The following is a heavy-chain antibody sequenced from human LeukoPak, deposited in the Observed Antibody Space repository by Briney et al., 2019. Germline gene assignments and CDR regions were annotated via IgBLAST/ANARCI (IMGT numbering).Heavy chain of an antibody. CDR1: GGSISSYY. V-gene: IGHV4-59*01. CDR3: ARVTEDFWSGYIDY. J-gene: IGHJ4*02. Sequence: SETLSLTCTVSGGSISSYYWSWIRQPPGKGQEWIGYIYYSGSTNYNPSLKSRVTISVDTSKNQFSLKLSSVTAADTAVYYCARVTEDFWSGYIDYWGQGTLVTVSS. D-gene: IGHD3-3*01. CDR2: IYYSGST.